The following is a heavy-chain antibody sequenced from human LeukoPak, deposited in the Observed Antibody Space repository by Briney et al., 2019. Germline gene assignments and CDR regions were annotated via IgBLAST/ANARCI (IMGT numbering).Heavy chain of an antibody. V-gene: IGHV4-31*03. CDR3: ARHQYSSRFREPYFDY. Sequence: PSQTLSLTCTVSGVSMIGGGFYWTWIRQHPGKGLEWIGYIYYSGSTYYNPSLKSRVTISVDTSKNQFSLKLSSVTAADTAVYYCARHQYSSRFREPYFDYWGQGTLVTASS. J-gene: IGHJ4*02. CDR2: IYYSGST. CDR1: GVSMIGGGFY. D-gene: IGHD6-13*01.